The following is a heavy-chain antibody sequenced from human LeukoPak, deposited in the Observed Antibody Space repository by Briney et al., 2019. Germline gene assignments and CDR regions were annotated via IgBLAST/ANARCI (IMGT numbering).Heavy chain of an antibody. CDR2: INPNTGGT. CDR1: GYTFTGHY. V-gene: IGHV1-2*02. CDR3: ARDRAEAGLYVIDY. Sequence: GASVKVSCKASGYTFTGHYLHWVRQAPGQGLEWMGWINPNTGGTNYAQKFQGRVTMTRDTSISTAYMELSRLRSDDTAVYHCARDRAEAGLYVIDYWGQGTLVTVSS. J-gene: IGHJ4*02. D-gene: IGHD6-19*01.